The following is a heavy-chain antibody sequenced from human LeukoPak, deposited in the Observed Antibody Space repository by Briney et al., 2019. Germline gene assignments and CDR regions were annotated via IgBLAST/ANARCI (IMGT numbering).Heavy chain of an antibody. CDR3: ARLVRFTMVRGAHFDY. CDR1: GGSISSSSYF. CDR2: IYYSGST. V-gene: IGHV4-39*01. D-gene: IGHD3-10*01. J-gene: IGHJ4*02. Sequence: SETLSLTCTVSGGSISSSSYFWGWIRQPPGKGLAWIGSIYYSGSTYYNPSLKNRVTISVDTSKNQFSLKLSSVTAADTAVYYCARLVRFTMVRGAHFDYWGQGTLVTASS.